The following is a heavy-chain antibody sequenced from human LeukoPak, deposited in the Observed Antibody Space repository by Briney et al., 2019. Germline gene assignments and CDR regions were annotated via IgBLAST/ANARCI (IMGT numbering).Heavy chain of an antibody. CDR2: ISSSSSYI. D-gene: IGHD6-13*01. J-gene: IGHJ3*02. V-gene: IGHV3-21*04. Sequence: GGSLRLSCAASGFTFSSYSMNWVRQAPGKGLGWVSSISSSSSYIYYADSVKGRFTISRDNAKNSLYLQLNSLRAEDMALYYCAKDKAGWGSNTFDIWGQGTMVTVSS. CDR3: AKDKAGWGSNTFDI. CDR1: GFTFSSYS.